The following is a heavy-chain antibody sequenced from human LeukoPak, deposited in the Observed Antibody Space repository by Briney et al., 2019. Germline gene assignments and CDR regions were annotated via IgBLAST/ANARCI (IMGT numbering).Heavy chain of an antibody. CDR1: GDSISSGSYY. D-gene: IGHD3-10*01. Sequence: PSETLSLTCIVSGDSISSGSYYWTWIRQPAGKGLEWIGRIYVSGTTNYNPSLKSRVTISVDTSKHQLSLKLSSVTAADTAVYYCARVSWPGRGSRFDPWGQGTLVTVSS. CDR2: IYVSGTT. CDR3: ARVSWPGRGSRFDP. V-gene: IGHV4-61*02. J-gene: IGHJ5*02.